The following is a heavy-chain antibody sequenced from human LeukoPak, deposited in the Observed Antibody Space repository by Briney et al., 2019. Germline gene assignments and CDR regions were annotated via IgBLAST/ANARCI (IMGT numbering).Heavy chain of an antibody. CDR2: IGHAGDT. CDR3: AALGDSIY. V-gene: IGHV3-13*01. Sequence: GGSLRLSCAASGFALSSYDMHWVRQVAGKGLEWVSAIGHAGDTYYPDSVKGGLTISREDAKNYFFLQMNSLRAGDTAVYFCAALGDSIYWGQGTLVTVSS. D-gene: IGHD1-26*01. CDR1: GFALSSYD. J-gene: IGHJ4*02.